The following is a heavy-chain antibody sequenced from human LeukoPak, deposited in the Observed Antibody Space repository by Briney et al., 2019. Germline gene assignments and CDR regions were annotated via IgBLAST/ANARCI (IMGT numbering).Heavy chain of an antibody. CDR3: ARNSGSFSIDY. CDR1: GGSFSGYY. D-gene: IGHD1-26*01. J-gene: IGHJ4*02. CDR2: IYYSGST. Sequence: PSETLSLTCAVYGGSFSGYYWSWIRQPPGKGLEWIGYIYYSGSTNYNPSLKSRVTISVDTSKNQFSLKLSSVTAADTAVYYCARNSGSFSIDYWGQGTLVTVSS. V-gene: IGHV4-59*01.